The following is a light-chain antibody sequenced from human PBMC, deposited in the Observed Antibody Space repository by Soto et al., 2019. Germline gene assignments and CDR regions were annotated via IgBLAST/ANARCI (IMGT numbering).Light chain of an antibody. CDR1: SSNIGSNT. CDR2: SDN. V-gene: IGLV1-44*01. CDR3: AAAWDDSLNGWV. Sequence: QPVLTQPPSASGTPGQRVTISCSGSSSNIGSNTVNWYQQLPGTAPKLLIYSDNQRPSGVPDRFSGSKSGTSASLAISGLQSEDEAHYYCAAAWDDSLNGWVFGGGTKVTVL. J-gene: IGLJ3*02.